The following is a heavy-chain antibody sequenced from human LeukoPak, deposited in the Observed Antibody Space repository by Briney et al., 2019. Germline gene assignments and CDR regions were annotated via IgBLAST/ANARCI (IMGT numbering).Heavy chain of an antibody. CDR1: GYTFTSYE. CDR3: ARINYGDYRYGMDV. J-gene: IGHJ6*02. D-gene: IGHD4-17*01. CDR2: MNPGSVNK. Sequence: GASVKVSCKASGYTFTSYEINWVRQATGQGLEWMGWMNPGSVNKGYAQKFQGRVTMTRDTSISTAYMELSSLRSEDTAVYYCARINYGDYRYGMDVWGQGTTVTVSS. V-gene: IGHV1-8*01.